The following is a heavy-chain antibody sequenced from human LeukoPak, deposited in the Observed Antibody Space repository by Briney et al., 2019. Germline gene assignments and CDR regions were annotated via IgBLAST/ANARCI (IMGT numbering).Heavy chain of an antibody. CDR1: GGSFSGYY. CDR2: INHSGST. Sequence: FETLSLTCAVYGGSFSGYYWSWIRQPPGKGLEWIGEINHSGSTNYNPSLKSRVTISVDTSKNQFSLKLSSVTAADTAVYYCARVPNYYGSGSYGFDPWGQGTLVIVSS. V-gene: IGHV4-34*01. D-gene: IGHD3-10*01. J-gene: IGHJ5*02. CDR3: ARVPNYYGSGSYGFDP.